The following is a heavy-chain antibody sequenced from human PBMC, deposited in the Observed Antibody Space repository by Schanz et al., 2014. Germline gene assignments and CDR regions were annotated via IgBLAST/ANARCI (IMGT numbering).Heavy chain of an antibody. CDR3: VSQTGSPNY. CDR1: GFTFSSYS. V-gene: IGHV3-48*04. Sequence: EVQLAESGGGLVQPGGSLRLSCAASGFTFSSYSMNWVRQAPGKGLEWVSYVSRSTPDIYYADSVEGRFTISRDNAKRSLFLQMNSLRVEDTAVYFCVSQTGSPNYWGQGTLVTVSS. CDR2: VSRSTPDI. J-gene: IGHJ4*02. D-gene: IGHD6-13*01.